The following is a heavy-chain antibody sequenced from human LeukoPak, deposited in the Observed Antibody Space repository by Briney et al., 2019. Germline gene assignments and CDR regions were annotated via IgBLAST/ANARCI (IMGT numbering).Heavy chain of an antibody. CDR2: IYYSGST. D-gene: IGHD3-22*01. V-gene: IGHV4-39*01. CDR1: GGSISSSTYY. J-gene: IGHJ5*02. Sequence: SETLSLTCTVSGGSISSSTYYWGWIRQPPGKGLEWIGSIYYSGSTYYNPSLKSRVTISVDTSKNHFSLKLSSVTAADTAVYYCARHIYLDSSGYYTINWFDPWGQGTLVTVSS. CDR3: ARHIYLDSSGYYTINWFDP.